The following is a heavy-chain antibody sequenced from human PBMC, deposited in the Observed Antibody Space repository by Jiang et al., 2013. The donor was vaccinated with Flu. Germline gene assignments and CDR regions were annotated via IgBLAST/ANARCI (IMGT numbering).Heavy chain of an antibody. CDR3: ARDRRGNDFWSGYSTENYYYGMDV. Sequence: GPGLVKPSGTLSLTCAVSGGSISSSNWWSWVRQPPGKGLEWIGEIYHSGSTNYNPSLKSRVTISVDKSKNQFSLKLSSVTAADTAVYYCARDRRGNDFWSGYSTENYYYGMDVWGQGTTVTVSS. CDR2: IYHSGST. CDR1: GGSISSSNW. V-gene: IGHV4-4*02. D-gene: IGHD3-3*01. J-gene: IGHJ6*02.